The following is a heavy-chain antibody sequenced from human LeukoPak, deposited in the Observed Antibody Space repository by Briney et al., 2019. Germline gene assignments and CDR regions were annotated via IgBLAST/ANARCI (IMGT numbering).Heavy chain of an antibody. Sequence: GGSLILSCAASGFTFSSYGMHWVRQAPGKGLEWVAFIRYDGSNKYCADSVKGRFTISRDNSKNTLYLQMNSLRAEDTAVYYCAKVGQTYYDFWSGYYPDYWGQGTLVTVSS. CDR3: AKVGQTYYDFWSGYYPDY. V-gene: IGHV3-30*02. J-gene: IGHJ4*02. CDR1: GFTFSSYG. D-gene: IGHD3-3*01. CDR2: IRYDGSNK.